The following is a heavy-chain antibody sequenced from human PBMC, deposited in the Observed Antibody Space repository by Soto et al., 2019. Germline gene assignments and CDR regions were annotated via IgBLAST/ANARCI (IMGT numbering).Heavy chain of an antibody. Sequence: ESGGGLVQPGGSLRLSWAASGFTFSSSIMNWVRQAPGRGLEWVSYISSSSSTIYYADSVKGRFTISRDNAKNSLYLQMNSLRAEDTAVYYCARRWLRSFWGQGTMVTVSS. CDR3: ARRWLRSF. V-gene: IGHV3-48*01. J-gene: IGHJ3*01. D-gene: IGHD5-12*01. CDR2: ISSSSSTI. CDR1: GFTFSSSI.